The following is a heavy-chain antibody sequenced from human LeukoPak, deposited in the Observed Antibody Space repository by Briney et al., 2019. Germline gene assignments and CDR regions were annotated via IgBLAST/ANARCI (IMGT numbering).Heavy chain of an antibody. V-gene: IGHV3-23*01. CDR3: AKGIYSRVWSYVDY. D-gene: IGHD6-13*01. Sequence: GGSLRLSCAASGFTFSNYALRWVRQAPGKGLEGVSTVSRIGSTTYYADSVKGRFTISRDNSKNTLYLQMNSLRAEDTAVYYCAKGIYSRVWSYVDYWHRGTVVTVS. J-gene: IGHJ4*01. CDR1: GFTFSNYA. CDR2: VSRIGSTT.